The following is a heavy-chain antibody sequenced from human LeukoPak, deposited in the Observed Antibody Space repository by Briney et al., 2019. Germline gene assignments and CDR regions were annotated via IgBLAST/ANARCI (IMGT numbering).Heavy chain of an antibody. Sequence: SETLSFTCAVYGGSFSGYYWSWIRQPPGKGMEWIGEINHSGSTNYNPSLKSRVTISVDTSKNQFSLKLSSVTAADTAAYHCARGEWIQPARTDAFDIWGQGTMVTVS. CDR3: ARGEWIQPARTDAFDI. D-gene: IGHD5-18*01. J-gene: IGHJ3*02. CDR1: GGSFSGYY. V-gene: IGHV4-34*01. CDR2: INHSGST.